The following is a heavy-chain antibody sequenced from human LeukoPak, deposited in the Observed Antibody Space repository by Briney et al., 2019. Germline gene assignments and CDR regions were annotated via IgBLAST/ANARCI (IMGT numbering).Heavy chain of an antibody. CDR3: ARDSQKGIAVATAGFDP. CDR2: IYYSGST. D-gene: IGHD6-19*01. Sequence: SETLSLTCTVSGGSISIYYWSWIRQPPGKGLEWIGYIYYSGSTNYNPSLKSRVTISVDTSKNQFSLKLSSVTAADTAIYYCARDSQKGIAVATAGFDPWGQGTLVTVSS. V-gene: IGHV4-59*01. J-gene: IGHJ5*02. CDR1: GGSISIYY.